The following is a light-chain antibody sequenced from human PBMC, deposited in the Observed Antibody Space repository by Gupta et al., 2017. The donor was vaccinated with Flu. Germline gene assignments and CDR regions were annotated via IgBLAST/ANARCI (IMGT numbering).Light chain of an antibody. CDR3: QQYNNWAWT. V-gene: IGKV3-15*01. Sequence: DIVLTQSPATLSVSPGERATLSCRASQSVNSNLAWYQQKPGQAPRLLIYSASTRATGIPARFSGSGSGTEFTLTISSLQSEDFAVYYCQQYNNWAWTFGQGTKVEIK. CDR2: SAS. J-gene: IGKJ1*01. CDR1: QSVNSN.